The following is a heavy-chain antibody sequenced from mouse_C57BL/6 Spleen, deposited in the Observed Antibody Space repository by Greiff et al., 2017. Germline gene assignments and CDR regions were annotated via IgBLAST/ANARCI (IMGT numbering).Heavy chain of an antibody. V-gene: IGHV3-6*01. Sequence: EVKLQESGPGLVKPSQSLSLTCSVTGYSITSGYYWNWIRQFPGNKLEWMGYISYDGSNNYNPSLKNRISITRDTSKNQFFLKLNSVTTEDTATYYCARDGGYPGTWYFDVWGTGTTVTVSS. D-gene: IGHD4-1*01. CDR3: ARDGGYPGTWYFDV. J-gene: IGHJ1*03. CDR1: GYSITSGYY. CDR2: ISYDGSN.